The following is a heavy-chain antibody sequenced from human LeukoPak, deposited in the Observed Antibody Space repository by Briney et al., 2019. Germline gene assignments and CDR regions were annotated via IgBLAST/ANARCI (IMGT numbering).Heavy chain of an antibody. CDR3: AKDLYSSGHLADYFFDY. V-gene: IGHV3-66*01. D-gene: IGHD6-19*01. CDR1: GFTVSSNY. Sequence: PGGSLRLSCAASGFTVSSNYMSWVRQAPGKGLEWVSVIYSGGSTYYADSVKGRFTISRDNSKNTLYLQMNSLRAEDTAVYYCAKDLYSSGHLADYFFDYWGQGTLVTVSS. J-gene: IGHJ4*02. CDR2: IYSGGST.